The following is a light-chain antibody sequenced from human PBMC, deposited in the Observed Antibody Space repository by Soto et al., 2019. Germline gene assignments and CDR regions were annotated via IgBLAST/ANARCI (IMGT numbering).Light chain of an antibody. J-gene: IGKJ1*01. CDR1: QSVSSN. CDR2: GPS. Sequence: EIVMTQSPATLSVSTGERATLSCRASQSVSSNLAWYQQKPGQAPKLLIYGPSTMATGIPARFSGSGSGTEFTLTISSLQSEDFAVYYCQQYNNWPRTFGQGTKVEIK. V-gene: IGKV3-15*01. CDR3: QQYNNWPRT.